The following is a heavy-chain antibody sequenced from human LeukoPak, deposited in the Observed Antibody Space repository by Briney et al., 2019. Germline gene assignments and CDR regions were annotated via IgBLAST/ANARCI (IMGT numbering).Heavy chain of an antibody. CDR2: INPAGSVT. Sequence: GGSLRLSCSASGFTISSYWMHWVRQAPGKWLVWVSRINPAGSVTNHEDSVRRRFTISRDTATITLYLEMNSLRAEDTAVYYCSRDFVGAEDYWGQGTLVTVSS. D-gene: IGHD3-16*01. J-gene: IGHJ4*02. CDR3: SRDFVGAEDY. CDR1: GFTISSYW. V-gene: IGHV3-74*01.